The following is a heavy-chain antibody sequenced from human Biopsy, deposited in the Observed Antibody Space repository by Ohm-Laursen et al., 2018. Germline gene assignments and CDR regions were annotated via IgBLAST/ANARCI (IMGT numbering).Heavy chain of an antibody. Sequence: LVKVSCKTSGYNFTGYYIHWVRQAPGQGLEWMGWINPNSGGTDYSLKFQGRVTMTRDTSISTAYMDLSGLRSDDTAVYYCTRDRGITVAGTLGFNFDYWGQGTLVTVSS. CDR1: GYNFTGYY. V-gene: IGHV1-2*02. CDR2: INPNSGGT. CDR3: TRDRGITVAGTLGFNFDY. D-gene: IGHD6-19*01. J-gene: IGHJ4*02.